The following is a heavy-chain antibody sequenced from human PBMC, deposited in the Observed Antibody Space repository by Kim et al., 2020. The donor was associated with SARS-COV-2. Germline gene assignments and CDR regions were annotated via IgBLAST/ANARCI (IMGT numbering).Heavy chain of an antibody. J-gene: IGHJ2*01. D-gene: IGHD1-1*01. CDR1: GFSFNTYA. CDR2: ISSDGSYQ. V-gene: IGHV3-30*18. CDR3: ANQRPTGLWYFDL. Sequence: GGSLRLSCAASGFSFNTYAMHWVRQAPGKGLECVAVISSDGSYQYYADSVRGRFTISRDNSKNTLYLQMNSLRVEDTAVYHCANQRPTGLWYFDLWGRGTLVTVSS.